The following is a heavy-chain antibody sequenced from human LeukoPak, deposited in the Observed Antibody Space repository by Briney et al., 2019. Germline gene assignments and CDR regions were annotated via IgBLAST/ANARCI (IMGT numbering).Heavy chain of an antibody. Sequence: ASVKVSCKASGYTFNGYYMHWVRQAPGQGLEWMGWINPNSGGTNYAQKFQGRVTMTRDTSISTAYMELSRLRSDDTAVYYCARDRRSSSWSYYFDYWGQGTLVTVSS. J-gene: IGHJ4*02. V-gene: IGHV1-2*02. CDR3: ARDRRSSSWSYYFDY. CDR2: INPNSGGT. CDR1: GYTFNGYY. D-gene: IGHD6-13*01.